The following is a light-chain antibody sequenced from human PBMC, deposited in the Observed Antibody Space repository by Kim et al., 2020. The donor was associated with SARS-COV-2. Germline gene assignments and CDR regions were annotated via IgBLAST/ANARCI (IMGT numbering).Light chain of an antibody. CDR2: GTS. V-gene: IGKV3-20*01. CDR3: QQYVSSTGT. Sequence: LSPGERATLSCMASQSVSGNYLAWYQQKPGQAPRLLIYGTSTRATGIADRFSGSGSGTDFTLTISRLEPEDFAVYYCQQYVSSTGTFGQGTKLEI. CDR1: QSVSGNY. J-gene: IGKJ2*01.